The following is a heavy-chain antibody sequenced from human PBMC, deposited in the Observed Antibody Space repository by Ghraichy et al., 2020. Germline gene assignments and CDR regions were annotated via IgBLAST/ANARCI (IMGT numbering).Heavy chain of an antibody. CDR3: ARVAHPVYCTSTSCYLPWFDP. D-gene: IGHD2-2*01. Sequence: GGSLRLSFAASGFTFSSYAMNWVRQAPGKGLEWVSSISSSGSYIYYADSVKGRFTISRDNAKNSLYLQVNSLRAEDTAVYYCARVAHPVYCTSTSCYLPWFDPWGQGTLVTVSS. J-gene: IGHJ5*02. V-gene: IGHV3-21*01. CDR1: GFTFSSYA. CDR2: ISSSGSYI.